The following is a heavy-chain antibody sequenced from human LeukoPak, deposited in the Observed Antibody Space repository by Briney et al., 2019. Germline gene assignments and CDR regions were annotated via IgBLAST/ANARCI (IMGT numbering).Heavy chain of an antibody. J-gene: IGHJ3*02. D-gene: IGHD6-19*01. CDR3: ARVAVRDGFDI. CDR2: INASGGST. Sequence: ASVKVSCKASGYTFTSYYMHWVRQAPGQGLEWMGIINASGGSTTYAQKFEGRVAMTRDTSTSTVYMDLSSLRSEDTAVYYCARVAVRDGFDIWGQGTMVTVSS. CDR1: GYTFTSYY. V-gene: IGHV1-46*01.